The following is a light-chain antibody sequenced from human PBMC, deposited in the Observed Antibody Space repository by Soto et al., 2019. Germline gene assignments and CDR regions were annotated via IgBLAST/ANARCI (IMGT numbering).Light chain of an antibody. CDR3: SSYAGSNNLV. J-gene: IGLJ2*01. V-gene: IGLV2-8*01. Sequence: QSALTQPPPASGSPGQSVTISCTGTSSDVGGYNYVSWYQQHPGKAPKLMVYEVTQRPSGVPDRFSGSKSGNTASLTVSGLQAEDEADYYCSSYAGSNNLVFGGGTKLTV. CDR2: EVT. CDR1: SSDVGGYNY.